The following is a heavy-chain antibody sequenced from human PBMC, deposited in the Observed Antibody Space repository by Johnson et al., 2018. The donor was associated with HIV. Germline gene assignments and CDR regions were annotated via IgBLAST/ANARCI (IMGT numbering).Heavy chain of an antibody. D-gene: IGHD3-9*01. CDR3: AKEKTRMSITIFFAFDI. CDR1: GFTFSSYA. CDR2: ISYDGSNK. Sequence: QVQLVESGGGVVQPGRSLRLSCAASGFTFSSYAMHWVRQAPGKGLEWVAVISYDGSNKYYADSVKGRFTISRDNSKNTLYLQMNSLRAEDTAVYYCAKEKTRMSITIFFAFDIWGQGTMVTVSS. J-gene: IGHJ3*02. V-gene: IGHV3-30-3*01.